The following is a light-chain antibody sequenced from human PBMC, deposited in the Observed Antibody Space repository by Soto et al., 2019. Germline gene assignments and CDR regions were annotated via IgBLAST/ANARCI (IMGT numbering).Light chain of an antibody. CDR1: QSVSSSY. V-gene: IGKV3D-20*02. CDR3: QHRSNWPIT. CDR2: GAS. Sequence: EILLTQSPGTLSLSPGERATLSCRASQSVSSSYLAWYQQKPGQAPRLLIYGASNRATGIPARFSGSGSGTDFTLTISSLEPEDFAVYYCQHRSNWPITFGQGTRLAI. J-gene: IGKJ5*01.